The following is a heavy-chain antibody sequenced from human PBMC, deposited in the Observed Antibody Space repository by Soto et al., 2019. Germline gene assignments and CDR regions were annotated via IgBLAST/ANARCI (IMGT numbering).Heavy chain of an antibody. J-gene: IGHJ4*02. CDR2: IIPIFGTA. Sequence: ASVKVSCKASGGTFSSYAISWVRQAPGQGLEWMGGIIPIFGTANYAQKFQGRVTITADESTSTAYMELSSLRSEDTAVYYCARAGSATSIAARPYDYWGQGTLVTVSS. D-gene: IGHD6-6*01. V-gene: IGHV1-69*13. CDR3: ARAGSATSIAARPYDY. CDR1: GGTFSSYA.